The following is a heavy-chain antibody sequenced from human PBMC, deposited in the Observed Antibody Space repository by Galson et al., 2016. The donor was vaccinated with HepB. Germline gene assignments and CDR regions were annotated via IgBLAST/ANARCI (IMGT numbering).Heavy chain of an antibody. D-gene: IGHD4-17*01. CDR1: GYTFSTYW. V-gene: IGHV5-51*01. CDR3: ARNPSSTGDSVNWLDP. Sequence: QSGAAVKKPGESLKISCKASGYTFSTYWIGWVRQMPGKGLEWMGIIYPSDSDTRYSPSFQGQVTLSADKSISTAYLQWSSLRASDTAMYYCARNPSSTGDSVNWLDPWGQGTLVTVSS. J-gene: IGHJ5*02. CDR2: IYPSDSDT.